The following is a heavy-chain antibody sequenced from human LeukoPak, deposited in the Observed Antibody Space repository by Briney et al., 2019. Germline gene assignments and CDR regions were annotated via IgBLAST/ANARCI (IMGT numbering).Heavy chain of an antibody. CDR2: IYYSGST. Sequence: SETLSLTCTVSGDSITRNYWTWIPEPPGEGLEWLGYIYYSGSTKYNPSLQGRVTISVDTSKNQFSLKLSSVTAADTAVYYCARGVYSGTTFDYWGQGTLVTVSS. CDR1: GDSITRNY. V-gene: IGHV4-59*01. J-gene: IGHJ4*02. D-gene: IGHD1-26*01. CDR3: ARGVYSGTTFDY.